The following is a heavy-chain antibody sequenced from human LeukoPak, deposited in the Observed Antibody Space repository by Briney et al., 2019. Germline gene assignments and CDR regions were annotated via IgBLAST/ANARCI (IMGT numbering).Heavy chain of an antibody. J-gene: IGHJ4*02. CDR1: GFTISSNY. D-gene: IGHD3-9*01. CDR2: IYSGGST. V-gene: IGHV3-66*01. CDR3: ARELTYYDTLTDYYRGPFDY. Sequence: GGSLRLSCAASGFTISSNYMSWVRQAPGKGLEWVSVIYSGGSTYYADSVKGRFTISRDNSKNTLYLQMNSLRAEDTAVYYCARELTYYDTLTDYYRGPFDYWGQGTLVTVSS.